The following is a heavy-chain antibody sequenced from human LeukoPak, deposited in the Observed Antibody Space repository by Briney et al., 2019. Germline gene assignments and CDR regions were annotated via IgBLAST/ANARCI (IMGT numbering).Heavy chain of an antibody. Sequence: ASVKVSCKASGYTFTSYVISWVRQAPGQGLEWMGWISAYNGNTNYAQKFQDRVTMTTDTSTSTAYMELRSLRSDGLALYYCARSYCCGDCYEGFDYWGQGTLVTVSS. CDR3: ARSYCCGDCYEGFDY. CDR2: ISAYNGNT. V-gene: IGHV1-18*03. D-gene: IGHD2-21*02. CDR1: GYTFTSYV. J-gene: IGHJ4*02.